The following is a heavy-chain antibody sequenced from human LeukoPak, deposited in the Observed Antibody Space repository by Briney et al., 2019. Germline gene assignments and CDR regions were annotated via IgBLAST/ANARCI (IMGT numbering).Heavy chain of an antibody. V-gene: IGHV4-30-4*01. CDR1: GASISSGDYY. D-gene: IGHD4-17*01. J-gene: IGHJ4*02. CDR3: ARVPYGDYINY. Sequence: SQTLSLTCTVSGASISSGDYYWGWIRQPPGKGLEWIGYIYYSGSTYYNPSLKSRVTISRDTSKNQVSLKVSSVTAADTAVYHCARVPYGDYINYWGQGTLVTVSS. CDR2: IYYSGST.